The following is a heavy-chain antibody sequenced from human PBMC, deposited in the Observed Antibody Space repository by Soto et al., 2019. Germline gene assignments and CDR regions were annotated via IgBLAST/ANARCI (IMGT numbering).Heavy chain of an antibody. CDR3: ARARRLTTRGYYYFAMDV. CDR2: INHSGST. J-gene: IGHJ6*02. V-gene: IGHV4-4*02. D-gene: IGHD4-17*01. Sequence: QVQLLESGPGQVKPSGTLSLTCGVSGDSISSSNWWSWVRQPPGKGLEWIGEINHSGSTNCNPSLKSRVTISVDKSKNEFSLNLSQVSAADTAVYYCARARRLTTRGYYYFAMDVWGQGTTVTVSS. CDR1: GDSISSSNW.